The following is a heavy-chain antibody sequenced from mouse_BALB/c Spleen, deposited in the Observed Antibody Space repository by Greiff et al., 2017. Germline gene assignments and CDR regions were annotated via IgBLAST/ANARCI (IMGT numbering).Heavy chain of an antibody. D-gene: IGHD2-4*01. Sequence: VMLVESGPGLVAPSQSLSITCTVSGFSLTSYGVHWVRQPPGKGLEWLGVIWAGGSTNYNSALMSRPSISKDNSKSQFFLKMNSLQADDTAMYYCAREQGITTLFDYWGQGTTGTVSS. CDR1: GFSLTSYG. J-gene: IGHJ2*01. CDR3: AREQGITTLFDY. CDR2: IWAGGST. V-gene: IGHV2-9*02.